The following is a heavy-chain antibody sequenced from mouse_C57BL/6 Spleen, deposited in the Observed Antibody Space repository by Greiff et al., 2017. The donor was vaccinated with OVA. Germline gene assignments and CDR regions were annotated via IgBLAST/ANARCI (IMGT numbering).Heavy chain of an antibody. D-gene: IGHD2-3*01. CDR3: TRGLLDY. J-gene: IGHJ2*01. CDR2: IDPENGDT. V-gene: IGHV14-4*01. CDR1: GFIIKDDY. Sequence: EVQLQQSGAELVRPGASVKLSCTASGFIIKDDYMHWVKQRPEQGLEWIGWIDPENGDTEYASKFQGKATITADTSSNTAYLQLSSLTSEDTAVYYCTRGLLDYWGQGTTLTVSS.